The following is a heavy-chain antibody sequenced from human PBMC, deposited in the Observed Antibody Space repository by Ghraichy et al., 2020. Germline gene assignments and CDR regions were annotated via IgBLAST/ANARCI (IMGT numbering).Heavy chain of an antibody. J-gene: IGHJ5*02. CDR1: GFTFSSYA. CDR2: ISADGNT. CDR3: SKDHISAVDGWFDP. D-gene: IGHD6-13*01. Sequence: GGSLRLSCAASGFTFSSYAMNWVRQAPGIGLEWVSGISADGNTYYTDSVKGRFTISRDNSKNTLYLQMNSLRGEDTALYFWSKDHISAVDGWFDPWGQGTLVTVSS. V-gene: IGHV3-23*01.